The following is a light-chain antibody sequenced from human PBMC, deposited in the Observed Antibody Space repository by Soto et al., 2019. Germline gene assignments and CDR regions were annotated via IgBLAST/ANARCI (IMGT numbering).Light chain of an antibody. CDR1: QGISSY. V-gene: IGKV1-8*01. CDR3: QQYYSYPPF. J-gene: IGKJ3*01. Sequence: AIRMTQSPSSLSASTGDRVTITCRASQGISSYLAWYQQKPGKAPKLLIYAASTLQSGVPSRFSGSGSGTDFTLTISCLQSEDCATYYCQQYYSYPPFFGPGTKVDIK. CDR2: AAS.